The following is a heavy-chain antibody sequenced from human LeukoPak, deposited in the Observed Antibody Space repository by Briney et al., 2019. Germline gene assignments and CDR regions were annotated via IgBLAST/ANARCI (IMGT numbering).Heavy chain of an antibody. V-gene: IGHV1-2*02. CDR3: ARVASVVYSDY. J-gene: IGHJ4*02. CDR2: INPDSGGT. CDR1: GYTFTGYY. Sequence: ASVKVSCKASGYTFTGYYIHWVRQAPGQGLEWMGWINPDSGGTNYAQIFQGRVTMTRDTSISTAYMELNRLRSDDTAVYYCARVASVVYSDYWGQGTLVTVSS.